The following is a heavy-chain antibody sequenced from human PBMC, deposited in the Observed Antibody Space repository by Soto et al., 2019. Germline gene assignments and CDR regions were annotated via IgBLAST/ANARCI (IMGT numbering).Heavy chain of an antibody. J-gene: IGHJ4*02. CDR1: GGSVNSGDYY. V-gene: IGHV4-61*08. Sequence: SETLSLTCTVSGGSVNSGDYYWSWIRRPPGKGLEWIGYIYYSGSTNYNPSLKSRVTISVDTSKNQFSLKLGSVTAADTAVYYCAREGYGDYFLDYWGQGTLVTVSS. D-gene: IGHD4-17*01. CDR3: AREGYGDYFLDY. CDR2: IYYSGST.